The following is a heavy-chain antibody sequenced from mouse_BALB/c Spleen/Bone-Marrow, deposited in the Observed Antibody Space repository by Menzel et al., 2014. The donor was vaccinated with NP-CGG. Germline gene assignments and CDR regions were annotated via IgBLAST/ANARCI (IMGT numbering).Heavy chain of an antibody. D-gene: IGHD2-1*01. CDR1: GYTFTNYW. Sequence: DLVKPGASVKLSCKASGYTFTNYWINWIKRRPGQGLEWIGRIAPGSGSTYYNEMFKGKATLTVDTSSSTAYIQLSSLSSEDSAVYFCARGIYYGNCVYAMDYWGQGTSVTVSS. CDR3: ARGIYYGNCVYAMDY. J-gene: IGHJ4*01. V-gene: IGHV1S41*01. CDR2: IAPGSGST.